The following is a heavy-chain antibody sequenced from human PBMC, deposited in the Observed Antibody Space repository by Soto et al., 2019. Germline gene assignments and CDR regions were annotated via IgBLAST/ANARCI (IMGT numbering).Heavy chain of an antibody. Sequence: SEPLSLTCTVSGGSISSGGYYWSWIRQHPGKGLEWIGYIFYSGSTYYNPSLKSRVTISVDTSKNQFSLKLSSVTAADTAVYYCARVQIAAAAKFDYWGQGTLVTVSS. CDR3: ARVQIAAAAKFDY. V-gene: IGHV4-31*03. CDR1: GGSISSGGYY. CDR2: IFYSGST. D-gene: IGHD6-13*01. J-gene: IGHJ4*02.